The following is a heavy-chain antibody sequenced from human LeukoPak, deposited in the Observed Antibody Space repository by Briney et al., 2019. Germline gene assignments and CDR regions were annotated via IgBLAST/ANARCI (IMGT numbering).Heavy chain of an antibody. J-gene: IGHJ4*02. Sequence: ASVKVSCKASGYTFTSYDIDWVRQAPGQGLEWMGWINPNSGGTNYAQKFQGRVTMTRDTSISTAYMELSRLRSDDTAVYYCARVVGATTHFDYWGQGTLVTVSS. D-gene: IGHD1-26*01. CDR2: INPNSGGT. V-gene: IGHV1-2*02. CDR3: ARVVGATTHFDY. CDR1: GYTFTSYD.